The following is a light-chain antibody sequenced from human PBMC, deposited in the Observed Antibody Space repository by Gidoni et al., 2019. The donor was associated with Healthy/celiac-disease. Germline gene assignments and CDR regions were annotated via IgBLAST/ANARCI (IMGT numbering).Light chain of an antibody. CDR3: SSYTSSYTVV. CDR1: SSDVGGYNY. J-gene: IGLJ2*01. Sequence: QSALTQPASVSGSPGQSITISCTGTSSDVGGYNYVPWYQQHPGKAPKLMIYEVNNRPSGVSNRFSGSKSGNTASLTISGLQAEDDADYYCSSYTSSYTVVFGGGTKLTVL. V-gene: IGLV2-14*01. CDR2: EVN.